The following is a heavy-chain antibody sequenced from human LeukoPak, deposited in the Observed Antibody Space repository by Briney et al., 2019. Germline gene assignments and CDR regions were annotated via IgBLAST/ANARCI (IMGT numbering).Heavy chain of an antibody. CDR3: ARLGGGGAGIDDAFDI. J-gene: IGHJ3*02. D-gene: IGHD1-26*01. CDR1: GGSISSYY. V-gene: IGHV4-59*08. Sequence: PSETLSLTCTVSGGSISSYYWSWIRQPPGKGLEWIGYIYYSGSTNYNPSLKSRVTISVDTSKNQFSLKLSSVTAADTAVYYCARLGGGGAGIDDAFDIWGQGTMVTVSS. CDR2: IYYSGST.